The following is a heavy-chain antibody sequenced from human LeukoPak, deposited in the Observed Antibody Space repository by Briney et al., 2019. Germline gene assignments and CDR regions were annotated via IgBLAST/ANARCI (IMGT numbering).Heavy chain of an antibody. V-gene: IGHV4-4*02. D-gene: IGHD6-13*01. CDR3: ARVGYMVAAAGTSPVYFDY. CDR2: IYTSGST. Sequence: PSGTLSLTCAVSGGSISSSNWWSWVRQPPGKGLEWIGRIYTSGSTNYNPSLKSRVTMSVDTSKNQFSLKLSSVTAADTAVYYCARVGYMVAAAGTSPVYFDYWGQGTLVTVSS. CDR1: GGSISSSNW. J-gene: IGHJ4*02.